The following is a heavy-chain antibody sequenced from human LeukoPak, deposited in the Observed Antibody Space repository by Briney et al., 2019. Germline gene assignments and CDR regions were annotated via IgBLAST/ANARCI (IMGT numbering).Heavy chain of an antibody. Sequence: GGSLRLSCAASGFTFSSYWMHWVHQAPGKGLVWVSRINSDGSSTSYADSVKGRFTISRDNAKNTLYLQMSSLRAEDTAVYYCATLGYYDSSGPDYWGQGTLVTVSS. CDR1: GFTFSSYW. D-gene: IGHD3-22*01. V-gene: IGHV3-74*01. CDR3: ATLGYYDSSGPDY. CDR2: INSDGSST. J-gene: IGHJ4*02.